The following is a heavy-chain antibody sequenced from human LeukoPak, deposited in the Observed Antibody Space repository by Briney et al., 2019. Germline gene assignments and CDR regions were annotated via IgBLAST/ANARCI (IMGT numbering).Heavy chain of an antibody. CDR3: ARDLPDTRITIFGVGGVHGMDV. CDR2: INPNSGGT. V-gene: IGHV1-2*02. Sequence: ASVKVSCKASGYTFTGYYMHWVRQAPGQGLEWMGWINPNSGGTNYAQKFQGRVTKTRDTSISTAYMELSRLRSDDTAVYYCARDLPDTRITIFGVGGVHGMDVWGQGTTVTVSS. D-gene: IGHD3-3*01. CDR1: GYTFTGYY. J-gene: IGHJ6*02.